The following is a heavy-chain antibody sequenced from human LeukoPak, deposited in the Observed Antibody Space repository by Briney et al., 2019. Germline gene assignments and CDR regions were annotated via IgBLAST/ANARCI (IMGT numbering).Heavy chain of an antibody. CDR2: IYYSGNT. CDR3: ARHWVSGGTNWFDP. D-gene: IGHD2-15*01. CDR1: SGSIRIRNYY. J-gene: IGHJ5*02. V-gene: IGHV4-39*01. Sequence: SETLSLTCTVSSGSIRIRNYYWGWIRQPPGKGLEWIGSIYYSGNTYYNPSLESRVTISVDTSKNQFSLKLSSVTAADTAVYYCARHWVSGGTNWFDPWGQGTLVTVSS.